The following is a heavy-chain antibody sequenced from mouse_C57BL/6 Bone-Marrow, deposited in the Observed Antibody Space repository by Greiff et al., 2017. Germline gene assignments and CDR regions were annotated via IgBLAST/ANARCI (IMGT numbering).Heavy chain of an antibody. V-gene: IGHV1-72*01. J-gene: IGHJ1*03. CDR1: GYAFTSYW. CDR3: ARSNGNYWYWYFDV. D-gene: IGHD2-1*01. CDR2: IDPNSGGT. Sequence: QVQLQQSGAELVKPGASVKLSCKASGYAFTSYWMHWVKQRPGRGLEWIGRIDPNSGGTKYNEKFKSKATLTVDKPSSTAYMQLSSLTSDDSAVYYCARSNGNYWYWYFDVWGTGTTVTVSS.